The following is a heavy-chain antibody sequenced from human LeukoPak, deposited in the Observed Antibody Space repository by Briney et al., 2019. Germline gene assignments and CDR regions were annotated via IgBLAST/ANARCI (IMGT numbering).Heavy chain of an antibody. J-gene: IGHJ4*02. D-gene: IGHD1-26*01. Sequence: APVKVSCKASGYTFPRYGISWVRQAPGQGLEWMAWISAYNGNTDYAQKLQGRVTMTTDTSTSTAYMELSSLRSEDTAVYYCARWEGNFDYWGQGTLVTVSS. CDR2: ISAYNGNT. CDR1: GYTFPRYG. V-gene: IGHV1-18*01. CDR3: ARWEGNFDY.